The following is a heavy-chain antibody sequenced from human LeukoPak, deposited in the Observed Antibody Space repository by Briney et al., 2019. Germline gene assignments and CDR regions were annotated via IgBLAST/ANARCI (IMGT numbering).Heavy chain of an antibody. J-gene: IGHJ6*04. CDR1: GGSFSGYY. V-gene: IGHV4-34*01. CDR2: INHSGST. CDR3: ARGRRCSGGSRYSVVDV. Sequence: PSETLSLTCAVYGGSFSGYYWSWIRQPPGKGLEWIGEINHSGSTNYNPSLKSRVTISVDTSKNQLPLKLSSVTAADTAVYYCARGRRCSGGSRYSVVDVWGKGTTVTVSS. D-gene: IGHD2-15*01.